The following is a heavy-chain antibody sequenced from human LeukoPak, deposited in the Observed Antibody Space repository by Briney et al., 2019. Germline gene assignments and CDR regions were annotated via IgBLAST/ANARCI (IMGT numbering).Heavy chain of an antibody. Sequence: PGGSLRLSCAASGFSFNSYAMSWVRQAPGKGLEWVSSIGGSGDITNYADSVKGRFTISRDNFRNTMYLQMNNLRAEDTAIYYCAREEWRRAYNWLDPWGQGTLVTVSS. V-gene: IGHV3-23*01. CDR1: GFSFNSYA. J-gene: IGHJ5*02. CDR2: IGGSGDIT. D-gene: IGHD2-8*01. CDR3: AREEWRRAYNWLDP.